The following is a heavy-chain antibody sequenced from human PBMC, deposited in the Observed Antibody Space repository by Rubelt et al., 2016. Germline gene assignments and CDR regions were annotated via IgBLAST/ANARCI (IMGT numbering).Heavy chain of an antibody. Sequence: GGSLRLSCAASGFTFSDHYMDWVRQAPGKGLEWIGRIRTKVQKYTTEYAASVKGRFSISRDDSKSSLYIQMNSLTTEDTAVYYCVRDGGIYQLDNWGQGTLVTVSS. D-gene: IGHD2-15*01. CDR1: GFTFSDHY. V-gene: IGHV3-72*01. CDR3: VRDGGIYQLDN. CDR2: IRTKVQKYTT. J-gene: IGHJ4*02.